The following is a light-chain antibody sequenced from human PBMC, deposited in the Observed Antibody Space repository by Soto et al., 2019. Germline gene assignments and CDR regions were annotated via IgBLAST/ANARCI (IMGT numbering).Light chain of an antibody. V-gene: IGKV3-20*01. CDR3: QQYGSSPLT. Sequence: EIVLTQSPGTLSLSPGERATLSCRASQSVSSSYLAWYQQKLGQAPRLLIYGASSRATGIPHRFSGSGSGTDFTLTISRLEPEDFAVYYCQQYGSSPLTFGGGTKVEIK. CDR1: QSVSSSY. CDR2: GAS. J-gene: IGKJ4*01.